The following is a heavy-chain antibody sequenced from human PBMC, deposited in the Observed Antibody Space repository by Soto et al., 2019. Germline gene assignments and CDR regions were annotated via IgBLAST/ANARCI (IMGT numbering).Heavy chain of an antibody. CDR3: ARYCSGGSCYPMRAFDI. D-gene: IGHD2-15*01. Sequence: ASVKVSCKASGGTFSSYAISWVRQAPGQGLEWMGKIIPILGIANYAQKFQGRVTITADKSTSTAYMELSSLRSEDTAVYYCARYCSGGSCYPMRAFDIWGQGTMVTVSS. J-gene: IGHJ3*02. CDR2: IIPILGIA. V-gene: IGHV1-69*04. CDR1: GGTFSSYA.